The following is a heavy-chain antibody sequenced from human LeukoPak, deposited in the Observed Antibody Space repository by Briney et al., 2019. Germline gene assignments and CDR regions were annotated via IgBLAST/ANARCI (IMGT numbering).Heavy chain of an antibody. CDR2: INPDGTEK. V-gene: IGHV3-7*03. D-gene: IGHD6-19*01. CDR3: VRDDRGIAVGSRDH. J-gene: IGHJ4*02. Sequence: PGGSLRLSCATAGLNFSYHWMMWVRQAPGKGLEWVATINPDGTEKRYVDSVKGRFTISRDNGKNSLYLQMSSLRAEDTAVYYCVRDDRGIAVGSRDHGAQGSLVTVSA. CDR1: GLNFSYHW.